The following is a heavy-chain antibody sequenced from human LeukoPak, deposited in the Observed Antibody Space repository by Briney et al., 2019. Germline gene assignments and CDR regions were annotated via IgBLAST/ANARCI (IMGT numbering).Heavy chain of an antibody. CDR1: GFTFSSYW. V-gene: IGHV3-7*01. J-gene: IGHJ4*02. Sequence: QPGGSLRLSCAASGFTFSSYWMSWVRQAPGKGLEWVANIKQDGSEKYYVDSVKGRFTISRDNAKNSLYLQMNSLRAEDTAVYYCARDLFGYSYGFDYWAQGTLVTVSS. CDR3: ARDLFGYSYGFDY. CDR2: IKQDGSEK. D-gene: IGHD5-18*01.